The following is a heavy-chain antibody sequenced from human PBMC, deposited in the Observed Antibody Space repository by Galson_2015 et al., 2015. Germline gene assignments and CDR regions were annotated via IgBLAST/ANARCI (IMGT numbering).Heavy chain of an antibody. CDR1: GFIVSSSY. J-gene: IGHJ4*02. CDR2: IFSGGNT. D-gene: IGHD1-26*01. CDR3: ARNYSGVYYLFHC. V-gene: IGHV3-53*01. Sequence: SLRLSCAASGFIVSSSYMSWVRQAPGKGLEWVSVIFSGGNTYYADSVESRFTISRDNSNYTLYLQMNSLRAEDTAVYFCARNYSGVYYLFHCSGQATLVTVSS.